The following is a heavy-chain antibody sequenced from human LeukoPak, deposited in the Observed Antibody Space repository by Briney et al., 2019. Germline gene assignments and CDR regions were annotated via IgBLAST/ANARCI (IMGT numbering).Heavy chain of an antibody. J-gene: IGHJ6*02. V-gene: IGHV4-59*06. Sequence: SETLSLTCTVSGGFISSYYWSWIRQPPGKGLEWIGYIYYSGSTYYNPSLKSRVTISVDTSKNQFSLKLSSVTAADTAVYYCARSPPAQWLNYGMDVWGQGTTVTVSS. D-gene: IGHD3-22*01. CDR1: GGFISSYY. CDR2: IYYSGST. CDR3: ARSPPAQWLNYGMDV.